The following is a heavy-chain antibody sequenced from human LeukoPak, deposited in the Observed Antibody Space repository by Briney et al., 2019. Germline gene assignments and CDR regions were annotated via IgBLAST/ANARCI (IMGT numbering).Heavy chain of an antibody. J-gene: IGHJ6*03. Sequence: GESLKISCKGSGYSFTSYWIGWVRQMPGKGLEWMGIIYPGDSDTRYSPSFQGQVTISADKSISTAYLQWSSLKASDTAMYYCARVTPDYYDSSGLAPYYYYYMDVWGKGPRSPSP. D-gene: IGHD3-22*01. CDR2: IYPGDSDT. V-gene: IGHV5-51*01. CDR3: ARVTPDYYDSSGLAPYYYYYMDV. CDR1: GYSFTSYW.